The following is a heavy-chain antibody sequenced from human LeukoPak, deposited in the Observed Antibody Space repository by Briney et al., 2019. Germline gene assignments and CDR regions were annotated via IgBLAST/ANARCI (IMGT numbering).Heavy chain of an antibody. CDR2: INHSGST. CDR1: GGSFSGYY. Sequence: SETLSLTCAVYGGSFSGYYWSWIRQPPGKGLECIGEINHSGSTNYNPSLKSRVTISVDTSKNQFSLKLSSVTAADTAVYYCARVMYYDILTGYTGGGFDYWGQGTLVTVSS. CDR3: ARVMYYDILTGYTGGGFDY. V-gene: IGHV4-34*01. D-gene: IGHD3-9*01. J-gene: IGHJ4*02.